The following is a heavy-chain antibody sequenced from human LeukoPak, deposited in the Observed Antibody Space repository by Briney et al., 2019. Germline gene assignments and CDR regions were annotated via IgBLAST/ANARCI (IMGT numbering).Heavy chain of an antibody. Sequence: SETLSLTCTVSGGSISSGGYYWSWIRQPPGKGLEWIGYIYHSGSTYYNPSLKSRVTISVDTSKNQFSLKLSSVTAADTAVYYCAREYGSGAYFDYWGQGTLVTVSS. CDR3: AREYGSGAYFDY. D-gene: IGHD3-10*01. V-gene: IGHV4-30-2*01. J-gene: IGHJ4*02. CDR1: GGSISSGGYY. CDR2: IYHSGST.